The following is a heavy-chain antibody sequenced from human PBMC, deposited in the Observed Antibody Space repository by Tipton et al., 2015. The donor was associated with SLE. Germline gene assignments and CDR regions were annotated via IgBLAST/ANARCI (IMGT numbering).Heavy chain of an antibody. J-gene: IGHJ4*02. CDR2: VTGSGGST. Sequence: SLRLSCTASGFPFSNYAMNWVRQAPGKGLEWVSGVTGSGGSTFYADNVKGRFTIARENAKNSLYLQMNSLRAEDTAVYYCARAQQLAYWGQGILVTVSS. D-gene: IGHD6-13*01. CDR1: GFPFSNYA. V-gene: IGHV3-23*01. CDR3: ARAQQLAY.